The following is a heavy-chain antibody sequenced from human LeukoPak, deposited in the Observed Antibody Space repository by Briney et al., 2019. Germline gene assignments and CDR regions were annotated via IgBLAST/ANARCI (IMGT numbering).Heavy chain of an antibody. J-gene: IGHJ5*02. D-gene: IGHD2-2*01. V-gene: IGHV3-74*01. CDR3: ARGVGYCSSTSCYWWFDP. CDR1: GFTFSRYW. CDR2: INSGGRST. Sequence: GGSLRLLCAACGFTFSRYWMHWVRQAPGKGLVWVSRINSGGRSTIYADSVKGRFTISRDNAKNTLYLQMNSLRAEDTAVYYRARGVGYCSSTSCYWWFDPWGQGTLVTVSS.